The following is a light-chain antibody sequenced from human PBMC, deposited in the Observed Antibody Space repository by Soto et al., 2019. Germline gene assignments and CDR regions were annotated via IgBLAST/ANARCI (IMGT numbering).Light chain of an antibody. Sequence: DIRLTQSPSFLSASVGDRVTITCRASQGINNYLAWYQQKPGKAPKVLIYDVSTLQSGVPSRFSGSGSGTEFTLTINSLQPEDFATYYCQQLNSYPRTFGPGTKVDIK. CDR1: QGINNY. J-gene: IGKJ3*01. CDR3: QQLNSYPRT. V-gene: IGKV1-9*01. CDR2: DVS.